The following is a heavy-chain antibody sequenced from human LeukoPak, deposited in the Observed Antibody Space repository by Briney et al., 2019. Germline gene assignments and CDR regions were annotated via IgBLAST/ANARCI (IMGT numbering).Heavy chain of an antibody. CDR1: GYTFTGDY. V-gene: IGHV1-2*04. J-gene: IGHJ4*02. Sequence: GASVKVSCKASGYTFTGDYMHWVRQAPGQGLEWMGGINPNSGGTNYAQKFQGWVTMTRDTSISTAYMELSRLRSDDTAVYYCARSPRAAAGYYFDYWGQGTLVTVSS. D-gene: IGHD6-13*01. CDR3: ARSPRAAAGYYFDY. CDR2: INPNSGGT.